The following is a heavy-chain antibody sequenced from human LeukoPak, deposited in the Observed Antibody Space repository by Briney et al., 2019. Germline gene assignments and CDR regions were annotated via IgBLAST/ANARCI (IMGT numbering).Heavy chain of an antibody. CDR3: ARAYAGSYYAEYFPH. J-gene: IGHJ1*01. Sequence: GGSLRLSCAASGFTVSTNYLGWVRQAPGKGLEWVSVIYGGGSTYDADSVKGRFTISRDNSRNTLYLQMNSLRAEDTAVYYCARAYAGSYYAEYFPHWGQGTLVTVSS. CDR1: GFTVSTNY. CDR2: IYGGGST. D-gene: IGHD1-26*01. V-gene: IGHV3-53*01.